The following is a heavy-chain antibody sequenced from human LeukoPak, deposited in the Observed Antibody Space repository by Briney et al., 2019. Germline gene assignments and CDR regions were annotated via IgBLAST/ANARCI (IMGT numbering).Heavy chain of an antibody. CDR1: GFTFSSYG. CDR3: ARETMTAIQTIDY. D-gene: IGHD2-21*02. CDR2: IWYDGSNK. J-gene: IGHJ4*02. Sequence: QAGGSLRLSCAASGFTFSSYGMHWVRQAPGKGLEWVAVIWYDGSNKYYADSVKGRFTISRDNSKNTLYLQMNSLRAEDTAVYYCARETMTAIQTIDYWGQGTLVTVSS. V-gene: IGHV3-33*01.